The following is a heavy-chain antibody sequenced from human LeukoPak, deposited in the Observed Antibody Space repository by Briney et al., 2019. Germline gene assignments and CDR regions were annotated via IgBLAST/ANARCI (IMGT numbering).Heavy chain of an antibody. CDR3: ASQPYLDSSGYHFY. CDR1: GGSITISSYN. V-gene: IGHV4-39*01. Sequence: SETLSLTCTVSGGSITISSYNWGWIRQPPGKGLEWIGSIYHSGSTFYNPSLKSRVTISINTSKNQFSLKLSSVTAADTAVYYCASQPYLDSSGYHFYWGQGTLVTVSS. CDR2: IYHSGST. J-gene: IGHJ4*02. D-gene: IGHD3-22*01.